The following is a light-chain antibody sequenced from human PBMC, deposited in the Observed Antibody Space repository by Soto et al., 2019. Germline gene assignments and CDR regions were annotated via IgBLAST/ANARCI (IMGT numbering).Light chain of an antibody. V-gene: IGKV3-11*01. Sequence: IEMTQSAATVSLSPGDSATLXWRASQSVSSYLAWYKQNPGQAPRLLIYDASNRATGIPARFSGSGSGTDFTLTISSLEHEDFAVYYCQQRSHPITFGQGTRLEIK. J-gene: IGKJ5*01. CDR3: QQRSHPIT. CDR2: DAS. CDR1: QSVSSY.